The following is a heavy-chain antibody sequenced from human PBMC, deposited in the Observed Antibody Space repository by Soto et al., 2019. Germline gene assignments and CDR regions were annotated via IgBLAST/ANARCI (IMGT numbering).Heavy chain of an antibody. Sequence: QLQLQESGPGLVKPSETLSLTCTVSGGSISSSSYYWGWIRQPPGKGLEWIGSIYYSGSTYYNPSLNGRVTVSVDTSKNQFSLKLSSLTAADTAVYFCASRGGGLLHDHWYFDLWGRGTLVTVSS. CDR1: GGSISSSSYY. V-gene: IGHV4-39*01. CDR2: IYYSGST. CDR3: ASRGGGLLHDHWYFDL. J-gene: IGHJ2*01. D-gene: IGHD3-22*01.